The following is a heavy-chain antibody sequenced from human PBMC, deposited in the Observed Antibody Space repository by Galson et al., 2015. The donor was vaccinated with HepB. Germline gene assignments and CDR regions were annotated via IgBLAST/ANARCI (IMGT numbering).Heavy chain of an antibody. CDR3: ARDWARYCSGGSCYLGDY. J-gene: IGHJ4*02. D-gene: IGHD2-15*01. Sequence: SLRLSCAASGFTFSSYAMHWVRQAPGKGLEWVAVISYDGSNKYYADSVKGRFTISRDNSKNTLYLQMNSLRAEDTAVYYCARDWARYCSGGSCYLGDYWGQGTLVTVSS. V-gene: IGHV3-30-3*01. CDR2: ISYDGSNK. CDR1: GFTFSSYA.